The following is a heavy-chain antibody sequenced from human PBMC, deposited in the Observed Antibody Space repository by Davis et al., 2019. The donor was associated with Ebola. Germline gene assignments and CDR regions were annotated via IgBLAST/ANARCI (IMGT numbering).Heavy chain of an antibody. CDR2: IKEDGSVK. CDR1: GFMFSNYW. CDR3: VRDGWGSLFDY. V-gene: IGHV3-7*03. J-gene: IGHJ4*02. Sequence: GESLKISCAASGFMFSNYWMAWGRQAPRKGLEWVAHIKEDGSVKDYVDSVKGRFTISRDNAKKSVYLQMNSLRVEDTAVYYCVRDGWGSLFDYWGQGTLVTVSS. D-gene: IGHD7-27*01.